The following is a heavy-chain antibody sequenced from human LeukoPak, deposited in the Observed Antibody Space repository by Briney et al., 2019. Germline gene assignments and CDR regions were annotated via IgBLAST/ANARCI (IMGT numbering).Heavy chain of an antibody. V-gene: IGHV4-39*07. CDR3: ARGRARYYYDSSGIQRYYFDY. CDR2: INHSRST. Sequence: SETLSLTCTVSGGSISTDASYWAWIRQPPGKGLEWIGEINHSRSTNYNPSLKSRVTISVDTSKNQFSLKLSSVTAADTAVYYCARGRARYYYDSSGIQRYYFDYWGQGTLVTVSS. CDR1: GGSISTDASY. D-gene: IGHD3-22*01. J-gene: IGHJ4*02.